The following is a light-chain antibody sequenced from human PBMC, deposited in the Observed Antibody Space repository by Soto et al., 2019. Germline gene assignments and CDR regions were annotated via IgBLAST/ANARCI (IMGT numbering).Light chain of an antibody. CDR3: QHFGSSLRT. J-gene: IGKJ1*01. Sequence: EVVLTQSPATLSLSPGERATLSCRASQSVSPYLAWYQHKPSQAPRLLIYDERKRATGIPDRFSGSGSGTDFTLTINSLEPEDFAVYYCQHFGSSLRTFGQGSKV. CDR2: DER. V-gene: IGKV3-11*01. CDR1: QSVSPY.